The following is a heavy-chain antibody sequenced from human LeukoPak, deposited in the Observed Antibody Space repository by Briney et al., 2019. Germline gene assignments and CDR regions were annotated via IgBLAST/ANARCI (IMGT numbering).Heavy chain of an antibody. V-gene: IGHV3-23*01. CDR3: ANNPFAAAAPNWFDP. CDR2: ISGSGGST. J-gene: IGHJ5*02. CDR1: GFTFSSYA. Sequence: GGSLRLACAASGFTFSSYAMSWVRQAPGKGLEWVSAISGSGGSTYYAHSVKGRFNISRDNCQNTPYMQMNSLRAEDTAVYYCANNPFAAAAPNWFDPWGEGTLVTVSP. D-gene: IGHD6-13*01.